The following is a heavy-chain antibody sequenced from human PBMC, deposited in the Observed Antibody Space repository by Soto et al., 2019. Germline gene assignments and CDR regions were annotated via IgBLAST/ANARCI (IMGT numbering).Heavy chain of an antibody. V-gene: IGHV3-11*06. CDR3: VRGGGGGQFDS. J-gene: IGHJ4*02. D-gene: IGHD2-21*01. CDR1: GFTFSDFY. Sequence: LRLSCEVSGFTFSDFYMSWIRQSPGKGLEWLSYISPKSNYKQYAESVKGRHTISGDNAKNSLSLQMNSLRVEDTAVYYCVRGGGGGQFDSWGQGTLVTVSS. CDR2: ISPKSNYK.